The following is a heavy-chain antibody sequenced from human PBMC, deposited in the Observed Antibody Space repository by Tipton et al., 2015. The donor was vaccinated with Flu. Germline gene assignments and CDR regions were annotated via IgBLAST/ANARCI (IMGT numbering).Heavy chain of an antibody. J-gene: IGHJ6*02. V-gene: IGHV4-39*07. D-gene: IGHD3-22*01. CDR3: ARDGQLGYDSSGYYYPSSGMDV. CDR2: IYYSGST. CDR1: GGSISSSSYY. Sequence: TLSLTCTVSGGSISSSSYYWGWIRQPPGKGLEWIGSIYYSGSTYYNPSLKSRVTISVDTSKNQFSLTLSSVTAADTAVYYCARDGQLGYDSSGYYYPSSGMDVWGQGTTVTVSS.